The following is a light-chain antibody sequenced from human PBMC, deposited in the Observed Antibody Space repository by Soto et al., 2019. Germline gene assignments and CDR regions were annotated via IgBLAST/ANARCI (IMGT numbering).Light chain of an antibody. J-gene: IGKJ5*01. CDR2: AAS. CDR3: QQRSNWPLT. CDR1: QSVSSY. Sequence: DILMTQSPSSLSLSLGDRVTLTCRASQSVSSYLTWYQQRLGQAPRLLIYAASNWHTGVPSRFSGSGSGTDFTLTTSSIEPEDFAVYYCQQRSNWPLTFGQGTRLEIK. V-gene: IGKV3-11*01.